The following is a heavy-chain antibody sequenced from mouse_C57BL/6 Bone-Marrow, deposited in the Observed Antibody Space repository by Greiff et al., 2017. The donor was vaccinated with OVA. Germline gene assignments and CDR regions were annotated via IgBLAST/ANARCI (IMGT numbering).Heavy chain of an antibody. D-gene: IGHD2-3*01. CDR3: TRNYDAPFAY. CDR2: IRNKANNPAT. V-gene: IGHV6-6*01. J-gene: IGHJ3*01. Sequence: EVKVEESGGGLVQPGGSMKLSCAASGFTFSDAWMDWVRQSPEKGLEWVAEIRNKANNPATYYAESVKGRFTISREESKRRVYLQMNSFRAEDTGIYDCTRNYDAPFAYWGQGTLVTVSA. CDR1: GFTFSDAW.